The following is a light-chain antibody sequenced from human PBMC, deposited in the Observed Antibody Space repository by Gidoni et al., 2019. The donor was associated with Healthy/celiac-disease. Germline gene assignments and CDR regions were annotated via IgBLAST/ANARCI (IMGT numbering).Light chain of an antibody. CDR1: SPNIGNNY. J-gene: IGLJ2*01. Sequence: QSVLTQPPTVSAAPGQKVTISCSGSSPNIGNNYVSWYQQLPGTAPKLLIYDNNKRPSGIPDRFAGTKSGTSATLSSTVLQTEDEAYYYCGTWDSSLSAGPFGGGTKLTVL. V-gene: IGLV1-51*01. CDR3: GTWDSSLSAGP. CDR2: DNN.